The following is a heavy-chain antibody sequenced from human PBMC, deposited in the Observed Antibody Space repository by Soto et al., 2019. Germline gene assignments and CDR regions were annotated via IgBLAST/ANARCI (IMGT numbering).Heavy chain of an antibody. V-gene: IGHV2-5*01. D-gene: IGHD6-6*01. Sequence: SGPTLVNPTQTLTLTCTFSGFSLSTSGVGVGWIRQPPGKALEWLALIYWNDDKRYSPSLKSRLTITKDTSKNQVVLTMTNMDPVETATYYCAHSRPRRPSYSSSSRVEYYFDYWGQGTLVTVS. J-gene: IGHJ4*02. CDR1: GFSLSTSGVG. CDR2: IYWNDDK. CDR3: AHSRPRRPSYSSSSRVEYYFDY.